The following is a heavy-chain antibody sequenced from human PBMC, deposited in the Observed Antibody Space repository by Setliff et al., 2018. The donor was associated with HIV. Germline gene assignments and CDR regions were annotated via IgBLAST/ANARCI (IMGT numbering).Heavy chain of an antibody. CDR2: IYSGGST. Sequence: GSLRLSCAASEFTVSSNYMSWVRQAPGKGLEWVSVIYSGGSTYYTDSVKGRFTISRDNSKNTLYLQMNSLRAEDTAVYYCARLAYYDFWNGYSYYMDVWGKGTTVTVSS. D-gene: IGHD3-3*01. V-gene: IGHV3-66*02. J-gene: IGHJ6*03. CDR3: ARLAYYDFWNGYSYYMDV. CDR1: EFTVSSNY.